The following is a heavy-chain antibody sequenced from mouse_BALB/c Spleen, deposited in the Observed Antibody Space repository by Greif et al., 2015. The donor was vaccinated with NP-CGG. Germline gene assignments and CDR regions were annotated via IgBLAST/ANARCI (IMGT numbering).Heavy chain of an antibody. D-gene: IGHD1-1*01. CDR3: ARNYYYYAMDY. CDR2: IWSGGST. J-gene: IGHJ4*01. V-gene: IGHV2-2*02. CDR1: GFSLTSYG. Sequence: QVQLKESGPGLVQPSQSLSITCTVPGFSLTSYGVHWVRQSPGKGLEWLGVIWSGGSTDYNAAFISRLSISKDNSKSQVVFKMNRLQANDTAIYYCARNYYYYAMDYWGQGTSVTVSS.